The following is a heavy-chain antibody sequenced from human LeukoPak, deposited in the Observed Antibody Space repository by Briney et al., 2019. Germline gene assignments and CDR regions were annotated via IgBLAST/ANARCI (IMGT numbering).Heavy chain of an antibody. Sequence: SQTLSLTCTVSGGSISSGDYYWSWIRQPPGKSLEWIGYIYYSGSASYNPSVTSRVTISVDTSKNQFSLKLSSVTAPDTAVYYCAREVYYYDSSGYYDDYWGQGTLVTVSS. CDR3: AREVYYYDSSGYYDDY. J-gene: IGHJ4*02. V-gene: IGHV4-30-4*08. CDR2: IYYSGSA. D-gene: IGHD3-22*01. CDR1: GGSISSGDYY.